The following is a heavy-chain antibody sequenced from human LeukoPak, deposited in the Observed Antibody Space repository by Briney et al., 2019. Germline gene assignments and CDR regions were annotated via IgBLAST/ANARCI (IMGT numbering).Heavy chain of an antibody. CDR2: INHSGST. CDR3: ARPGPSSANWFDP. CDR1: GGSFSGYY. J-gene: IGHJ5*02. V-gene: IGHV4-34*01. Sequence: SETLSLTCAVYGGSFSGYYWSWIRQPPGKGLEWIGEINHSGSTNYNPSLKSRVTISVDTSKNQFSLKLSSVTAADTAVYYCARPGPSSANWFDPWGQGTLSPSPQ.